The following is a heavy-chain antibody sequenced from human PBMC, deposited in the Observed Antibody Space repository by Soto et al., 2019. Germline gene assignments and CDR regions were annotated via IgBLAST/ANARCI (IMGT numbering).Heavy chain of an antibody. D-gene: IGHD2-15*01. Sequence: GGSLRLSCAASGFTFSDYYMSWIRQAPGKGLEWVSYISSSGSTIYYADSVKGRFTISRDNAKNSLYLQMNSLRAEDTAVYYCAKGLIYCSGGSCYPTYYYYYMDVWGNGTTVTVSS. J-gene: IGHJ6*03. V-gene: IGHV3-11*01. CDR2: ISSSGSTI. CDR1: GFTFSDYY. CDR3: AKGLIYCSGGSCYPTYYYYYMDV.